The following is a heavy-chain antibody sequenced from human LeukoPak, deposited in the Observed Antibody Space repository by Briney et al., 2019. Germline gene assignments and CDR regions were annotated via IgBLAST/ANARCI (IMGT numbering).Heavy chain of an antibody. CDR1: GYTFTDYY. Sequence: ASVKVSCKASGYTFTDYYMHWVRQAPGQGLEWMGWINPNSGGTNYAQKFQGRVTMTRDTSISTAYMELSRLRPDDTAVYYCARNDYSNYVGYWYFDLWGRGTLVTVSS. J-gene: IGHJ2*01. V-gene: IGHV1-2*02. CDR3: ARNDYSNYVGYWYFDL. D-gene: IGHD4-11*01. CDR2: INPNSGGT.